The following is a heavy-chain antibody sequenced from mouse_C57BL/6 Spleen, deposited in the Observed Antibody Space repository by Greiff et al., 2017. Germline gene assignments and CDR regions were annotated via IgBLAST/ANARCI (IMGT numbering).Heavy chain of an antibody. Sequence: VQLQQSDAELVKPGASVKISCTVSGYTFTNPTIHWVKQRPEQGLDWIGYIYPRDGSTKYNAKFKGKATLTADKSSSTAYMQLNSLTSEDSAVYFCARCYDDGYYEPRDFDVWGRGTTVTVSS. CDR3: ARCYDDGYYEPRDFDV. CDR2: IYPRDGST. V-gene: IGHV1-78*01. J-gene: IGHJ1*03. CDR1: GYTFTNPT. D-gene: IGHD2-3*01.